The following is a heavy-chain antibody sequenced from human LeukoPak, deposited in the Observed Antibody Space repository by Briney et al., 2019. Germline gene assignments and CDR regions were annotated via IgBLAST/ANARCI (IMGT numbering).Heavy chain of an antibody. J-gene: IGHJ4*02. D-gene: IGHD2-8*01. V-gene: IGHV3-30-3*01. CDR3: ARSTVLMVYAPLFDY. CDR2: ISYDGSNK. CDR1: GYTFSSYA. Sequence: GGSLRLSCAASGYTFSSYAMHWVRQAPGKGLEWVAVISYDGSNKYYADSVKGRFTISRDNSKNTLCLQMNSLRAKDTAVYYCARSTVLMVYAPLFDYWGQGTLVTVSS.